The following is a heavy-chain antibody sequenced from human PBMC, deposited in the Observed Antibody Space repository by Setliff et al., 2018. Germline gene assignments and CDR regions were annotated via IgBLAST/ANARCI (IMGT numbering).Heavy chain of an antibody. CDR2: IQHDGSRE. D-gene: IGHD3-10*01. Sequence: PGGSLRLSCGASGFTYNNCWVSWVRQAPGKGLEWVSFIQHDGSREFYGDPVKGRFTISRDNAKNSLSLQMNSLRTEDTAVYYCFGAGTCSYWGQGALVTVSS. V-gene: IGHV3-30*02. CDR3: FGAGTCSY. J-gene: IGHJ4*02. CDR1: GFTYNNCW.